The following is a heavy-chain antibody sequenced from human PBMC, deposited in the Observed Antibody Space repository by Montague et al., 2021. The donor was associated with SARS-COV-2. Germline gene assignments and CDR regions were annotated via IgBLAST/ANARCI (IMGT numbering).Heavy chain of an antibody. CDR3: GRGVVAATPVVDY. V-gene: IGHV4-4*07. CDR2: IYASGGT. CDR1: GDSISSFY. D-gene: IGHD2-15*01. Sequence: SEILSLTCTVSGDSISSFYWNWIRQPAGKGLEWIGRIYASGGTNYNPSLKSRVTMSVDTSKNQFSLKLNSVTAADTAVYYCGRGVVAATPVVDYWGRGTLVTVSS. J-gene: IGHJ4*02.